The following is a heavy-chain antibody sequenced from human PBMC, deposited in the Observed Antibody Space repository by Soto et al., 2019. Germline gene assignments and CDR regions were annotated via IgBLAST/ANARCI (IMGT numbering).Heavy chain of an antibody. V-gene: IGHV3-11*01. CDR2: ISSSGGAT. CDR1: GFSFSDYF. D-gene: IGHD2-8*01. CDR3: ARTRFHYGVY. J-gene: IGHJ4*02. Sequence: QVQLVESGGGLVEPGGSLRLSCAISGFSFSDYFMSWIRQAPGKGLEWISEISSSGGATYYSDSLKGRFTISRDNAKDILYLEMKSLRPDDTAVYYCARTRFHYGVYWGQGATVTVS.